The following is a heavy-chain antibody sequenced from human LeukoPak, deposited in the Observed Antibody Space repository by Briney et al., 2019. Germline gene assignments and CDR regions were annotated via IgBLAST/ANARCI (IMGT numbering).Heavy chain of an antibody. V-gene: IGHV3-7*05. Sequence: GGSLRLSCAASGFTFSSYWMTWVRQAPGKGLEWGANIKLDGSEKNYVDSVKGRFTISRDNAKNSLYLQMKSLRAEDAAVYYCARDYSSSGWPIGLWGQGTLVTVSS. CDR2: IKLDGSEK. J-gene: IGHJ4*02. CDR1: GFTFSSYW. CDR3: ARDYSSSGWPIGL. D-gene: IGHD6-19*01.